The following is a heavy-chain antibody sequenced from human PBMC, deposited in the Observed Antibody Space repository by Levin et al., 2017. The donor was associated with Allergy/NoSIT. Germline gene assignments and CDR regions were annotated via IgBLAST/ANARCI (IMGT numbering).Heavy chain of an antibody. Sequence: GGSLRLSCAASGFTFDDYAMHWVRQAPGKGLEWVSGISWNSGSIGYADSVKGRFTISRDNAKNSLYLQMNSLRAEDTALYYCAKDWSSDSSSRFDPWGQGTLVTVSS. D-gene: IGHD6-6*01. CDR2: ISWNSGSI. CDR3: AKDWSSDSSSRFDP. J-gene: IGHJ5*02. CDR1: GFTFDDYA. V-gene: IGHV3-9*01.